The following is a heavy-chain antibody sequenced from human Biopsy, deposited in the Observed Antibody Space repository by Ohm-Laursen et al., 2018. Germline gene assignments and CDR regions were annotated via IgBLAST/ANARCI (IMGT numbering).Heavy chain of an antibody. V-gene: IGHV2-5*02. D-gene: IGHD3-16*02. CDR1: GFSLSTTGVG. J-gene: IGHJ3*01. CDR3: AHVVITYGGIIALDAFDV. CDR2: VYWDNDK. Sequence: TQTLTLTSAFSGFSLSTTGVGVTWIRQPPGEALECLAIVYWDNDKRYSPSLWSRLNIWKDASKNRVVLTLTDMDPVDTATYYCAHVVITYGGIIALDAFDVWGQGSMVIVSS.